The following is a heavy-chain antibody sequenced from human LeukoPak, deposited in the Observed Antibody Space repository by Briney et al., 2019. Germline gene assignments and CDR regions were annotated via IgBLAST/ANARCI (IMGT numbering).Heavy chain of an antibody. CDR1: GYTFTIYD. Sequence: ASVKVSCKASGYTFTIYDINWVRQATGQGLEWMGWMNPNSGNTGYAQKFQGRVTMTRNTSISTAYMELSSLRSEDTAVYYCARGLSSSWYGNWFDPWGQGTLVTVSS. J-gene: IGHJ5*02. CDR2: MNPNSGNT. D-gene: IGHD6-13*01. V-gene: IGHV1-8*01. CDR3: ARGLSSSWYGNWFDP.